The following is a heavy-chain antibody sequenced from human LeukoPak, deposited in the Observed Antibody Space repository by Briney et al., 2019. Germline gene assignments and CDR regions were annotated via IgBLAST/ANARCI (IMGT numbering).Heavy chain of an antibody. Sequence: SETLSLTCTVSGGSINNYHWSWIRQPAGKGLEWIGQIHTSGSTNCNPPLKSRVTMSIDTPENQLSLTIRSVTAADTAVYYCARRDISSGWSFDYWGQGTLVTVSS. CDR1: GGSINNYH. J-gene: IGHJ4*02. CDR2: IHTSGST. CDR3: ARRDISSGWSFDY. V-gene: IGHV4-4*07. D-gene: IGHD6-19*01.